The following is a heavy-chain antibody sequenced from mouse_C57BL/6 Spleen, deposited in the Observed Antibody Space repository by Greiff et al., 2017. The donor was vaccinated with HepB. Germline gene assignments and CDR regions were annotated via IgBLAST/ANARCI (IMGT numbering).Heavy chain of an antibody. V-gene: IGHV1-50*01. CDR2: IDPSDSYT. J-gene: IGHJ2*01. D-gene: IGHD2-3*01. Sequence: QVQLQQPGAELVKPGASVKLSCKASGYTFTSYWMQWVKQRPGQGLEWIGEIDPSDSYTNYNQKFKGKATLTVDTSSSTAYMQLSSLTSEDSAVYYCARKGWLLLYYFDYWGQGTTLTVSS. CDR3: ARKGWLLLYYFDY. CDR1: GYTFTSYW.